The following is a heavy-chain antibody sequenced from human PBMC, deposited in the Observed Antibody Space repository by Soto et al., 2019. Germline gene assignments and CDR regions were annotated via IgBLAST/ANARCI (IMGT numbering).Heavy chain of an antibody. D-gene: IGHD6-19*01. Sequence: SETLSLTCTVSGGSISSYYWSWIRQPAGKGLEWIGRIYTSGSTNYNPSLKSRVTMSVDTSKDQFSLKLSSVTAADTAVYYCARDSSGWTTGYGMDVWGQGTTVTVSS. CDR2: IYTSGST. CDR1: GGSISSYY. V-gene: IGHV4-4*07. J-gene: IGHJ6*02. CDR3: ARDSSGWTTGYGMDV.